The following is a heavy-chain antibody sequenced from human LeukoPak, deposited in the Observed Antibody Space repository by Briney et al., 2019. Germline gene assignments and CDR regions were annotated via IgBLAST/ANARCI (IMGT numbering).Heavy chain of an antibody. V-gene: IGHV4-34*01. Sequence: SETLSLTCAVYGGSFSGYYWSWIRQPPGKGLEWIGEINHSGSTNYNPSLKSRVTISVDTSKNQFSLKLSSVTAADTAVYYCARDLSLYGGGGSCNNWFDPWGQGTLVTVSS. CDR2: INHSGST. CDR1: GGSFSGYY. CDR3: ARDLSLYGGGGSCNNWFDP. D-gene: IGHD2-15*01. J-gene: IGHJ5*02.